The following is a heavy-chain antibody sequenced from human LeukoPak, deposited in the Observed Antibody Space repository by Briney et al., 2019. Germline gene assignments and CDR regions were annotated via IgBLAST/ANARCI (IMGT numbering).Heavy chain of an antibody. CDR1: GFTFSGYA. CDR3: AREDYGP. V-gene: IGHV3-21*01. D-gene: IGHD4-17*01. CDR2: ISSSSSYI. J-gene: IGHJ5*02. Sequence: PGGSLRLSCAASGFTFSGYAVHWVGQAQGKGLEWVSSISSSSSYIYYADSVKGRFTISRDNAKNSLYLQMNSLRAEDTAVYYCAREDYGPWGQGTLLTVSS.